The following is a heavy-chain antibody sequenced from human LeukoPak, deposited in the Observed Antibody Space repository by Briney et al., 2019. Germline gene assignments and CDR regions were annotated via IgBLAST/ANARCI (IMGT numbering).Heavy chain of an antibody. D-gene: IGHD3/OR15-3a*01. CDR3: ARGWTTRNAFDI. Sequence: SETLSLTCTVSGGSISSYYSSWIRQPPGKGLEWVGYIYYSGSTNYNPSLKSRVTISVDASKNQFSLKLSSVTAVDTAVYYCARGWTTRNAFDIWGQGTMVTVSS. CDR1: GGSISSYY. CDR2: IYYSGST. V-gene: IGHV4-59*01. J-gene: IGHJ3*02.